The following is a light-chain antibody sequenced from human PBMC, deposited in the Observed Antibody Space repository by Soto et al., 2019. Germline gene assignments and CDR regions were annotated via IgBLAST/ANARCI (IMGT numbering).Light chain of an antibody. V-gene: IGKV1-5*03. J-gene: IGKJ1*01. Sequence: DIQMTQSPSTLSGSVGDRVTLTCRASQTISSWLAWYQQKPGKAPKILIYKASTLKSGVPSRFSGSGSGTEFTLTISRLQPDDFATYYCQHYNSYSEAFGQGTKVDIK. CDR2: KAS. CDR1: QTISSW. CDR3: QHYNSYSEA.